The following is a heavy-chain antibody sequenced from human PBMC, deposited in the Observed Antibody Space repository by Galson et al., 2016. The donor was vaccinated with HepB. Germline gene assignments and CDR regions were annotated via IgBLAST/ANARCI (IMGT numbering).Heavy chain of an antibody. CDR2: ITGSTAGP. V-gene: IGHV3-23*01. CDR1: GFTFNTYA. D-gene: IGHD6-13*01. J-gene: IGHJ4*02. Sequence: SLRLSCATSGFTFNTYAMNWVRQAPGKGLEWTSSITGSTAGPYYADSVQGRFTISRDNSKNTLYLQMNRLRDDDTAVYYCAKGKNIAAAGPFDYWGQGTLVTVSS. CDR3: AKGKNIAAAGPFDY.